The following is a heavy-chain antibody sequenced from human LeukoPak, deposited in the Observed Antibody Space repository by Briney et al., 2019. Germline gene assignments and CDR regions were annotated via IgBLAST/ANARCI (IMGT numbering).Heavy chain of an antibody. CDR3: AKSARAIQLWLLDY. V-gene: IGHV3-30*04. Sequence: GGSLRLSCAASGFTFSSYAMHWVRQAPGKGLEWVAVISYDGSNKYYADSVKGRFTISRDNSKNTLYLQMNSLRAEDTAVYYCAKSARAIQLWLLDYWGQGTLVTVSS. CDR1: GFTFSSYA. CDR2: ISYDGSNK. D-gene: IGHD5-18*01. J-gene: IGHJ4*02.